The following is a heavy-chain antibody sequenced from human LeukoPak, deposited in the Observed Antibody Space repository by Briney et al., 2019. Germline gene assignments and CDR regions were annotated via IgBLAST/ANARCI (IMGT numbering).Heavy chain of an antibody. J-gene: IGHJ3*02. V-gene: IGHV3-15*01. CDR1: GFTFINAW. CDR2: IKSKADGGTT. CDR3: TTVKEANDAFEI. Sequence: PGGSLRLSCAASGFTFINAWMTWVRQAPGKGLEWVGRIKSKADGGTTDYAAPVKGRFTISRDDSKNTLNLQMNSLKTEDTAVYYCTTVKEANDAFEIWGQGTMVTVSS.